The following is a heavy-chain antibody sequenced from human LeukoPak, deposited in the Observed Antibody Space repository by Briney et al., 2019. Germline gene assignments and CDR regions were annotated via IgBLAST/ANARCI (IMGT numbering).Heavy chain of an antibody. CDR1: GYTFTSYG. Sequence: GASVKVSCKASGYTFTSYGIIWVRQAPGQGLEWLGWINPNSGGTNYGQKFQGRVTMTRDTSISTAYMELSRLRSDDTAVYYCARLGRNVETSMVTYFQHWGQGTLVTVSS. V-gene: IGHV1-2*02. CDR3: ARLGRNVETSMVTYFQH. D-gene: IGHD5-18*01. J-gene: IGHJ1*01. CDR2: INPNSGGT.